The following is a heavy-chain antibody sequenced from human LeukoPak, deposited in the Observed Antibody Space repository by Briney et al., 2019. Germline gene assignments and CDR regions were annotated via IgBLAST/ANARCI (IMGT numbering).Heavy chain of an antibody. D-gene: IGHD1-26*01. Sequence: PSETLSLTCTVSGGSISSYYWSWIRQPPGKGLEWIGYNYYSGSTNYNPSLKSRVTISVDTSKNQFSLKLSSVTAADTAVYYCARGSIVGATTPWGQGTLVTVSS. CDR3: ARGSIVGATTP. J-gene: IGHJ5*02. CDR1: GGSISSYY. V-gene: IGHV4-59*12. CDR2: NYYSGST.